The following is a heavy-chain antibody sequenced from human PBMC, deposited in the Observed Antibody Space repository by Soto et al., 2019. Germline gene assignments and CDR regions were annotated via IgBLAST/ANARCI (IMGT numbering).Heavy chain of an antibody. D-gene: IGHD1-26*01. Sequence: LRLSCAASGFTVSSNYMSWVRQAPGKGLEWVSVIYSGGSTYYADSVKGRFTISRDNSKNTLYLQMNSLRAEDTAVYYCARVGVLGPTKGCFDYWGQGTLVTVSS. CDR1: GFTVSSNY. V-gene: IGHV3-66*01. J-gene: IGHJ4*02. CDR3: ARVGVLGPTKGCFDY. CDR2: IYSGGST.